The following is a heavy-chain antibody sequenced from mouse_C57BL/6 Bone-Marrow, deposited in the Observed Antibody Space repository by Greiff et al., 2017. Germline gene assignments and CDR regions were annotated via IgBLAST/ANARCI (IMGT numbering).Heavy chain of an antibody. Sequence: DVQLQESGPELVKPGASVKMSCKASGYTFTDYNMHWVKQSHGKSLEWIGYINPNNGGTSYNQKFKGKATLTVNKSSSTAYMELRSLTSEDSAVYYCARRKANWDGFDYWGQGTTLTVSS. D-gene: IGHD4-1*01. CDR1: GYTFTDYN. J-gene: IGHJ2*01. CDR3: ARRKANWDGFDY. V-gene: IGHV1-22*01. CDR2: INPNNGGT.